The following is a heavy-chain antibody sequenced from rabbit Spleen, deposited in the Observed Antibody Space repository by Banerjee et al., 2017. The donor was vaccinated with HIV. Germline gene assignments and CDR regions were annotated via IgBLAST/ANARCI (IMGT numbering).Heavy chain of an antibody. V-gene: IGHV1S45*01. Sequence: QEQLVESGGGLVKPGASLTLTCEASGFPFSEKAVMCWVRQAPGKGLTWIACINVVTGKAVYASWAKGRFTFSRTSSTTVTLQMTSLTAADTATYFCARETSSGWGVVSYYFNLWGQGTLVTVS. D-gene: IGHD4-1*01. CDR1: GFPFSEKAV. CDR2: INVVTGKA. J-gene: IGHJ4*01. CDR3: ARETSSGWGVVSYYFNL.